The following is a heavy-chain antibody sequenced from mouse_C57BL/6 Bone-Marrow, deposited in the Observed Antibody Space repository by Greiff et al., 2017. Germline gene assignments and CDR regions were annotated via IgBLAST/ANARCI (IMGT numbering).Heavy chain of an antibody. D-gene: IGHD6-5*01. CDR2: IYPRSGNT. Sequence: QVHVKQSGAELARPGASVKLSCKASGYTFTSYGISWVKQRTGQGLEWIGEIYPRSGNTYYNEKFKGKATLTADKSSSTAYMELRSLTSEDSAVYFCARRGCYAYYFDYWGQGTTLTVSS. J-gene: IGHJ2*01. V-gene: IGHV1-81*01. CDR3: ARRGCYAYYFDY. CDR1: GYTFTSYG.